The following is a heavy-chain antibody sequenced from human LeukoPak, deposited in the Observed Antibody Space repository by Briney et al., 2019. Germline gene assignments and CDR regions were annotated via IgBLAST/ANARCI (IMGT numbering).Heavy chain of an antibody. D-gene: IGHD5-18*01. CDR2: IYYSGST. V-gene: IGHV4-30-4*08. CDR1: GGSISSGDYY. Sequence: SETLSLTCTVSGGSISSGDYYWSWIRQPPGKGLEWIAYIYYSGSTYYNPSLKSRVTISVNTSKNQFSLKLSSGTAAAPAVYSWARDGGYRYGLFVCLGEGALVAVSS. CDR3: ARDGGYRYGLFVC. J-gene: IGHJ4*02.